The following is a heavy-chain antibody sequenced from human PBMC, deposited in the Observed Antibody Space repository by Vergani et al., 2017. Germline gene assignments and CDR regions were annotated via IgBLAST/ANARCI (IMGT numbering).Heavy chain of an antibody. CDR1: GFTFTSSA. CDR2: SVVGSGNT. V-gene: IGHV1-58*01. D-gene: IGHD4-17*01. J-gene: IGHJ2*01. Sequence: QMQLVQSGPEVKKPGTSVKVSCKASGFTFTSSAVQWVRQARGQRLEWIGWSVVGSGNTNYAQKFQERVTITRDMSTSTAYMELSSLRSEDTAVYYCAADPNDYGDYVWYFDLWGRGTLVTVSS. CDR3: AADPNDYGDYVWYFDL.